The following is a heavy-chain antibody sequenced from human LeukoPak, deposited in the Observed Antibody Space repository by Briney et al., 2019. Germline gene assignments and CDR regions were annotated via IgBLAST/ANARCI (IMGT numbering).Heavy chain of an antibody. D-gene: IGHD1-26*01. CDR1: GITFSRYW. Sequence: PGGSLRLSCVVSGITFSRYWMSWVRQAPGKGLEWVANIKQDGSEKYYVDSVKGRFTISRDNAKNSLYLQMNSLRAEDTAVYYCARDGYSGSYYDYWGQGTLVTVSS. CDR3: ARDGYSGSYYDY. J-gene: IGHJ4*02. V-gene: IGHV3-7*04. CDR2: IKQDGSEK.